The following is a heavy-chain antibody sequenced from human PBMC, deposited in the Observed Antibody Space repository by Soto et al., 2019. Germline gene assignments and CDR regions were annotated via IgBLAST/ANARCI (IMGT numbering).Heavy chain of an antibody. Sequence: PGGSLRLSCAASGFTFSSYSMNWVRQAPGKGLEWVSYISSSSTIYYADSVKGRFTISRDNAKNSLYLQMNSLRDEDTAVYYCARVYPSWGGADYWGQGTLVTVSS. V-gene: IGHV3-48*02. CDR2: ISSSSTI. D-gene: IGHD3-16*01. CDR3: ARVYPSWGGADY. J-gene: IGHJ4*02. CDR1: GFTFSSYS.